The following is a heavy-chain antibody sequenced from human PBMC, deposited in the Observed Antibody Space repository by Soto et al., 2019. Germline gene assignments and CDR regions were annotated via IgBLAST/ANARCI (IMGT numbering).Heavy chain of an antibody. V-gene: IGHV1-2*02. CDR2: INPNSGGT. Sequence: ASVKVSCKASGYTFTGYYMHWVRQAPGQGLEWMGWINPNSGGTNYAQKFQGRVTMTRDTSISTAYMELSRLRSDDTAVYYCARELVVPAAITDYYYGMDVWGQGTTVTVSS. CDR1: GYTFTGYY. D-gene: IGHD2-2*02. CDR3: ARELVVPAAITDYYYGMDV. J-gene: IGHJ6*02.